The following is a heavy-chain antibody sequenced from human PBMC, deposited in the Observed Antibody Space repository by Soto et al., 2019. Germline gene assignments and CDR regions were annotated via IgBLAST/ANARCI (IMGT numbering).Heavy chain of an antibody. Sequence: QVHLQQSGAEVKKPGASVKVSCKPSGYSFATYGIAWVRQAPGQVLEWMGWITPDNGDTNYEQRLRGRVTLTTDSSTSTAYMELSSLRSEDTAVYFCARLAPCSGGVFYSRPLGYWGQGSLVTVSS. V-gene: IGHV1-18*01. J-gene: IGHJ4*02. D-gene: IGHD2-15*01. CDR1: GYSFATYG. CDR2: ITPDNGDT. CDR3: ARLAPCSGGVFYSRPLGY.